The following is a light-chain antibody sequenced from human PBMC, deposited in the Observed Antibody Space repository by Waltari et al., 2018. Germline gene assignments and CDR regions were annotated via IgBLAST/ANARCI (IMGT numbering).Light chain of an antibody. Sequence: QSVLTQPPSVSGAPGQRVTISCTGSDSNIGAGYAIHWYQHLPGTAPKLLIYGYTNRPSGVSDRFSGSQSGTSASLAITDLQAEDEADYYCQSYDMGLSGWLIGGGTKLTVL. J-gene: IGLJ2*01. CDR1: DSNIGAGYA. V-gene: IGLV1-40*01. CDR3: QSYDMGLSGWL. CDR2: GYT.